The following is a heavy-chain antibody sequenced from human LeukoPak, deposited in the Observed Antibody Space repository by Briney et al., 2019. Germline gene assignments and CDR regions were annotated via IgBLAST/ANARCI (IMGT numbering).Heavy chain of an antibody. CDR2: IYTSGST. Sequence: SETLSLTGSVSGGSISGYYWSGFRQPAGKGLEWIGRIYTSGSTHYNTSPQSPVNTSVDTSKNQFSLPLSSETAADPAVYYCATDQKGPPWSDFDVFAIWGQGTMVTVSS. D-gene: IGHD3-3*01. CDR1: GGSISGYY. CDR3: ATDQKGPPWSDFDVFAI. J-gene: IGHJ3*02. V-gene: IGHV4-4*07.